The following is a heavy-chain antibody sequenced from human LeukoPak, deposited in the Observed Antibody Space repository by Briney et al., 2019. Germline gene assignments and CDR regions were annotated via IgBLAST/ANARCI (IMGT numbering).Heavy chain of an antibody. CDR3: ARVGYSYAAAFDY. J-gene: IGHJ4*02. Sequence: ASVTVSCKASGYTFTGYYMHWVRQAPGQGLEWMGRIIPILGIANYAQKFQGRVTITADKSTSTAYMELSSLRSEDTAVYYCARVGYSYAAAFDYWGQGTLVTVSS. V-gene: IGHV1-69*04. CDR1: GYTFTGYY. CDR2: IIPILGIA. D-gene: IGHD5-18*01.